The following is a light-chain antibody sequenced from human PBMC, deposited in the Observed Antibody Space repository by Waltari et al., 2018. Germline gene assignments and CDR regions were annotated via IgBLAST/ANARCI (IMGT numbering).Light chain of an antibody. V-gene: IGLV1-47*01. CDR1: SPNIGPHH. CDR2: DDN. J-gene: IGLJ1*01. CDR3: AAWDDSPSGYV. Sequence: HSVLTQPPSAAGTPGQRVTISCSGSSPNIGPHHFSSSQQFPGRAPRLLIYDDNQRPSGVPSRFSVSKSGTSASLVISGLRSDDEANYYCAAWDDSPSGYVFGTGTEVTVL.